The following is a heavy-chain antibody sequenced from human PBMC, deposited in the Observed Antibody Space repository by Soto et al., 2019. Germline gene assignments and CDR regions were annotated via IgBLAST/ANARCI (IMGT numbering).Heavy chain of an antibody. Sequence: SETLSLTCTGAGGSINNYHWIWIRQPPGKGLEWIGYIFYSGDTNSSPSLKSRVTISVDTSKNQFSLKLSSVTTADTAVYYCARLSNYGNGWSTFDYWGRGTLVTVSS. CDR3: ARLSNYGNGWSTFDY. V-gene: IGHV4-59*01. J-gene: IGHJ4*02. CDR1: GGSINNYH. CDR2: IFYSGDT. D-gene: IGHD6-19*01.